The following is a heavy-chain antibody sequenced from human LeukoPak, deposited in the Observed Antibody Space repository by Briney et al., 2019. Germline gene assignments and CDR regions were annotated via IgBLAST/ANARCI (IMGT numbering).Heavy chain of an antibody. J-gene: IGHJ4*02. D-gene: IGHD3-22*01. CDR2: IKQDGSEK. Sequence: GGSLRLSCAASGFTFNSNWMSWVREAPGKGLEWVANIKQDGSEKYYVDSVKGRFTISRDNAKNSLSLQTNSLRAEDTAVYYCARDKYYDRYFDSWGQGTLVTVSS. CDR1: GFTFNSNW. CDR3: ARDKYYDRYFDS. V-gene: IGHV3-7*01.